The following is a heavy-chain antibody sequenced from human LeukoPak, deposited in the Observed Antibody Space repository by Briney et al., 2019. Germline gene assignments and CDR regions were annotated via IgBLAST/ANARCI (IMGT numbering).Heavy chain of an antibody. Sequence: ASVKVSCKASGDIFNRSGITWVRQAPGQGLEWMGWISGYNSNTNYAQKLQGRVTITTDTSTSTAYMELRSLRSDDTAMYYCARDYGYGVTVMISDDYWGQGTLVTVSS. V-gene: IGHV1-18*01. D-gene: IGHD5-12*01. CDR3: ARDYGYGVTVMISDDY. J-gene: IGHJ4*02. CDR2: ISGYNSNT. CDR1: GDIFNRSG.